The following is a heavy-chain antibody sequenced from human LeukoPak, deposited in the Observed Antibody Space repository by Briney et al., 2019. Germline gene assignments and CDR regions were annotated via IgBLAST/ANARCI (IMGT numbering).Heavy chain of an antibody. Sequence: GGSLRLSCAASGFTVSSNFHMTWVRQSPGKGLEWVSAISDSGGNTWYADSVKGRFTISRDNSKNTVYLQMNSLRAEDTAVYYCAKELRSISATTGFDYWAREPWSPSPQ. CDR3: AKELRSISATTGFDY. CDR1: GFTVSSNFH. J-gene: IGHJ4*02. V-gene: IGHV3-23*01. CDR2: ISDSGGNT. D-gene: IGHD1-20*01.